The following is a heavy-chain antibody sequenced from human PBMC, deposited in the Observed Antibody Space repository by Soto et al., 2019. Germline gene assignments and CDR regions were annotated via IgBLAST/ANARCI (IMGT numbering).Heavy chain of an antibody. D-gene: IGHD1-1*01. CDR2: SSNSGTFS. J-gene: IGHJ4*02. CDR3: ARSGDNYNRLDY. V-gene: IGHV3-11*06. CDR1: GFTFSDYY. Sequence: PGGSLRLSCEGSGFTFSDYYISWIRQAPGKGLEWISYSSNSGTFSRYADSVKGRFSISRDNTKNLLYLQMNSLLAEDTAVHYCARSGDNYNRLDYWGQGTPVTVSS.